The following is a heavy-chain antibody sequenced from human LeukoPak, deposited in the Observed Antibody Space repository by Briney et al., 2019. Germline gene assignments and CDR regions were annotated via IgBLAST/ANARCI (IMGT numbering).Heavy chain of an antibody. J-gene: IGHJ4*02. CDR1: GFTFSDYW. D-gene: IGHD2-2*01. CDR3: ARELGYCGHTRCHKPLDF. Sequence: GGSLRLSCVASGFTFSDYWMDWVRQVPGKGLVWVSRINGDGSSASYADSVKGRFTISRDNAKNTMYLQMNSLRGEDTAVYYCARELGYCGHTRCHKPLDFWGQGTVATVSS. CDR2: INGDGSSA. V-gene: IGHV3-74*01.